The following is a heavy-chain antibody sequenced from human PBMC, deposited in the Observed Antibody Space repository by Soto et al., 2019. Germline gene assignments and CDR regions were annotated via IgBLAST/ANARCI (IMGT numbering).Heavy chain of an antibody. D-gene: IGHD3-22*01. J-gene: IGHJ3*02. CDR2: ISGSGGST. CDR1: GFTFSSYA. CDR3: ANSRYYYDSSDDAFDI. Sequence: GGSLRLSCAASGFTFSSYAMSWVRQAPGKGLEWVSAISGSGGSTYYADSVKGRFTISRDNSKNTLYLQMNSLRAEDTAVYYCANSRYYYDSSDDAFDIWGQGTMVTVSS. V-gene: IGHV3-23*01.